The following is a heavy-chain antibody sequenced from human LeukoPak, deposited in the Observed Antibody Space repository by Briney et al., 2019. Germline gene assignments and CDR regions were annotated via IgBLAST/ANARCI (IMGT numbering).Heavy chain of an antibody. V-gene: IGHV3-23*01. CDR2: ISGSGGSK. Sequence: PGGSLRLSCAASGFTFSSYAMSWVRQAPGKGLEWGSAISGSGGSKYYADSVKGRFTISRDNSKNTLYLQMNSLRAEDTAVYYCAKVGDFWSGYPDYWGQGTLVTVSS. CDR1: GFTFSSYA. CDR3: AKVGDFWSGYPDY. J-gene: IGHJ4*02. D-gene: IGHD3-3*01.